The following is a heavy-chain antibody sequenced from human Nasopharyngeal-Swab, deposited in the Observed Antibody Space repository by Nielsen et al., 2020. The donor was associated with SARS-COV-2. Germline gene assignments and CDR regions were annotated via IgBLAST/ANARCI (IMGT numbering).Heavy chain of an antibody. J-gene: IGHJ4*02. CDR3: TARVVTTNQY. V-gene: IGHV3-15*01. CDR2: IKSKTDGGTT. Sequence: WIRQPPGKGLEWVGRIKSKTDGGTTDCAAPVKGRCTISRDDSKNTLYLQMNSLKTEDTAVYYCTARVVTTNQYWGQGALVTVSS. D-gene: IGHD2-21*02.